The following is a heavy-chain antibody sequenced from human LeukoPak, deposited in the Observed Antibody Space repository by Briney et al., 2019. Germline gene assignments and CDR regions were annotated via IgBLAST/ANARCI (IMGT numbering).Heavy chain of an antibody. D-gene: IGHD3-22*01. Sequence: GRSLRLSCAASGFTFSSYGMHWVRQAPGKGLEWVAVISYDGSNKYYADSVKGRFTISRDNSKNTLYLQMNSLRAEDTAVYYCAKSHYYDSSGYYYDDYWGQGTLVTVSS. J-gene: IGHJ4*02. V-gene: IGHV3-33*05. CDR2: ISYDGSNK. CDR3: AKSHYYDSSGYYYDDY. CDR1: GFTFSSYG.